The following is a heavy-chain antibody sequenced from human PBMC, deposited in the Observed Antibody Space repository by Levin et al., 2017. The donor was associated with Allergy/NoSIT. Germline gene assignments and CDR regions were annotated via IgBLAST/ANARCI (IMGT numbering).Heavy chain of an antibody. CDR2: ISSSSSTI. CDR3: ARGRLRYFDWLSTYAFDI. J-gene: IGHJ3*02. V-gene: IGHV3-48*01. Sequence: GGSLRLSCAASGFTFSSYSMNWVRQAPGKGLEWVSYISSSSSTIYYADSVKGRFTISRDNAKNSLYLQMNSLRAEDTAVYYCARGRLRYFDWLSTYAFDIWGQGTMVTVSS. D-gene: IGHD3-9*01. CDR1: GFTFSSYS.